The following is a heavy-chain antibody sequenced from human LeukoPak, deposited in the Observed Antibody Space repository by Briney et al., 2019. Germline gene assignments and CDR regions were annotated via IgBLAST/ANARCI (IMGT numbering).Heavy chain of an antibody. CDR3: ARGSSSGSHYNVVDAFEI. Sequence: SSETLSLTCSVSGGSIGTNYWSWIRQTPGKGLEWLGYVSYSGSTKSNPSLRSRVTMSVDTSKKQFSLKMSAVTAADTAVYFCARGSSSGSHYNVVDAFEIWGQGTKVTVSS. V-gene: IGHV4-59*01. CDR2: VSYSGST. CDR1: GGSIGTNY. J-gene: IGHJ3*02. D-gene: IGHD3-10*01.